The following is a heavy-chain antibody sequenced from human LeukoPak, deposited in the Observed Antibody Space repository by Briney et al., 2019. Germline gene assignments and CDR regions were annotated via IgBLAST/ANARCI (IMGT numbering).Heavy chain of an antibody. CDR1: GGSISSSSYY. CDR3: ARAGDYVKDAFDI. V-gene: IGHV4-39*01. D-gene: IGHD4-17*01. CDR2: IYYSGST. Sequence: SETLSLTCTVSGGSISSSSYYWGWIRQPPGKGLEWIGSIYYSGSTYYNPSLKSRVTISVDTSKNQFSLKLSSVTAADTAVYYCARAGDYVKDAFDIWGQGTMVTVSS. J-gene: IGHJ3*02.